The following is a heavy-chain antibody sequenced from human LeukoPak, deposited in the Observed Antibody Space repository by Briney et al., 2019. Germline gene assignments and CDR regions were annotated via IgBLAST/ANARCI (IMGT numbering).Heavy chain of an antibody. CDR1: GGSISSYY. CDR3: AREPTPAYGSGSYYILTPYYYGMDV. CDR2: IYTSGST. D-gene: IGHD3-10*01. J-gene: IGHJ6*02. V-gene: IGHV4-4*07. Sequence: SETLSLTCTVSGGSISSYYWSWIRQPAGKGLEWIGRIYTSGSTNYNPSLKSRVTMSVDTSKNQFSLKLSSVTAADTAVYYCAREPTPAYGSGSYYILTPYYYGMDVWGQGTTVTVSS.